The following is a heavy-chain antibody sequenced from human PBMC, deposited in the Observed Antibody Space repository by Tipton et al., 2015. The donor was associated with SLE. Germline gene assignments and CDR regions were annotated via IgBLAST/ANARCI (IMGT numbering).Heavy chain of an antibody. J-gene: IGHJ5*02. CDR3: ARGWYSRNWEWWFDP. CDR1: GGSISSYY. Sequence: TLSLTCTVSGGSISSYYWSWIRQPPGKGLEWIGYMYHSGSTKYNPSPKSRVTISLDTSKNQVSLKLTSVTAADTAVYYCARGWYSRNWEWWFDPWGQGTLVTVSS. V-gene: IGHV4-59*13. CDR2: MYHSGST. D-gene: IGHD6-13*01.